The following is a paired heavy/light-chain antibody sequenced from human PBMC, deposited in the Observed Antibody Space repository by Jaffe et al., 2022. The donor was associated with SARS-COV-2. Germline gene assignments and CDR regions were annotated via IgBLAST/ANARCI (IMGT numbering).Heavy chain of an antibody. V-gene: IGHV1-18*01. D-gene: IGHD2-2*01. CDR1: GYTFTSYG. Sequence: QVQLVQSGAEVKKPGASVKVSCKASGYTFTSYGISWVRQAPGQGLEWMGWISAYNGNTNYAQKLQGRVTMTTDTSTSTAYMELRSLRSDDTAVYYCAREDCSSTSCTRGIVGTLGSFDIWGQGTMVTVSS. CDR3: AREDCSSTSCTRGIVGTLGSFDI. J-gene: IGHJ3*02. CDR2: ISAYNGNT.
Light chain of an antibody. Sequence: QSVLTQPPSVSAAPGQKVTISCSGSSSNIGNNYVSWYQQLPGTAPKLLIYDNNKRPSGIPDRFSGSKSGTSATLGITGLQTGDEADYYCGTWDSSLSEGVFGGGTKLTVL. CDR1: SSNIGNNY. CDR3: GTWDSSLSEGV. CDR2: DNN. J-gene: IGLJ3*02. V-gene: IGLV1-51*01.